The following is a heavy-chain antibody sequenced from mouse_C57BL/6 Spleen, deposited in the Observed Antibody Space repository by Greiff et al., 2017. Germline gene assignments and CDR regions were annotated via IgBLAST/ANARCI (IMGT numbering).Heavy chain of an antibody. CDR3: ARYPTTVVAGFGD. V-gene: IGHV1-82*01. CDR1: GYAFSSSW. J-gene: IGHJ2*01. Sequence: VQLQESGPELVKPGASVKISCKASGYAFSSSWMNWVKQRPGKGLEWIGRIYPGDGDTNYNGKFKGKATLTADKSSSTAYMQLSSLTSEASAVYFCARYPTTVVAGFGDWGQGTTLTVSS. CDR2: IYPGDGDT. D-gene: IGHD1-1*01.